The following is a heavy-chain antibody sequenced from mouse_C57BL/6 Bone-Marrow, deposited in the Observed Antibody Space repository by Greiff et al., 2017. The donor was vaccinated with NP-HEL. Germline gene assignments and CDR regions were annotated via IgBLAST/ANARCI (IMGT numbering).Heavy chain of an antibody. V-gene: IGHV1-50*01. CDR3: ARKAYYGRSYEFAY. CDR2: IDPSDSYT. Sequence: VQLQQPGAELVKPGASVKLSCKASGYTFTTYWMQWVKQRPGQGLEWIGEIDPSDSYTNYNQKFKGKATLTVDTSSSTANMQLSSLTSVDSAVYYCARKAYYGRSYEFAYWGQGTLVTVSA. D-gene: IGHD1-1*01. J-gene: IGHJ3*01. CDR1: GYTFTTYW.